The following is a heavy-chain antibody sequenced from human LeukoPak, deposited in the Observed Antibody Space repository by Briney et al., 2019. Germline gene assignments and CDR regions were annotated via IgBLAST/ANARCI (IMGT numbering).Heavy chain of an antibody. CDR3: ARAGHLAVAGYYFDY. Sequence: KPSETLSLTCTVSGGSISSYYWSRIRQPPGKGLEWIGYIYYSGSTNYNPSLKSRVTISVDTSKNQFSLKLSSVTAADTAVYYCARAGHLAVAGYYFDYWGQGTLVTVSS. D-gene: IGHD6-19*01. CDR2: IYYSGST. CDR1: GGSISSYY. V-gene: IGHV4-59*01. J-gene: IGHJ4*02.